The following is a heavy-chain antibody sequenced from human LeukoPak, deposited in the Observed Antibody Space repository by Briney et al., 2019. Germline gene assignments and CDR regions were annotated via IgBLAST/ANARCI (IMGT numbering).Heavy chain of an antibody. D-gene: IGHD5-18*01. J-gene: IGHJ6*03. CDR1: GGSISSGSYY. CDR2: IYTSGST. Sequence: PSETLSLTCTVSGGSISSGSYYWSWIRQPAGKGLEWIGRIYTSGSTNYNPSLKSRVTISVDTSKNQFSLKLSSVTAADTAVYYCARVVLWIQLNYYYYYMDVWGKGTTVTVSS. V-gene: IGHV4-61*02. CDR3: ARVVLWIQLNYYYYYMDV.